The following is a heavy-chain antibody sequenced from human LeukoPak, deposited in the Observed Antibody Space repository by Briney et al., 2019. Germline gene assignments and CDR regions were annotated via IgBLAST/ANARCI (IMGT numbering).Heavy chain of an antibody. CDR1: GYSFTSDY. V-gene: IGHV1-46*01. CDR3: ARDQEAFDY. CDR2: IYPRDGST. Sequence: ASVKVSCKASGYSFTSDYIHWVRQAPGQGLEWMGMIYPRDGSTSYAQKFQGRVTVTRDTSTSTVHMELSGLRSEDTAVYYCARDQEAFDYWGQGALVTVSS. J-gene: IGHJ4*02.